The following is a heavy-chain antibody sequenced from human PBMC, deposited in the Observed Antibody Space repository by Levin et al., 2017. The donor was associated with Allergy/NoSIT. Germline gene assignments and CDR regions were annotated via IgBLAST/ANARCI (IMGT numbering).Heavy chain of an antibody. CDR2: IHYSGTT. J-gene: IGHJ4*02. D-gene: IGHD1-26*01. Sequence: KPSETLSLTCTVSGDSISSGYFHWGWIRQSPGKGLEWMGTIHYSGTTYYNPSLKGRIIISVNTSKNQFSLMLGSVTAADTAVYYCAREKWGATPPDFWGQGTLVIVSS. V-gene: IGHV4-39*07. CDR1: GDSISSGYFH. CDR3: AREKWGATPPDF.